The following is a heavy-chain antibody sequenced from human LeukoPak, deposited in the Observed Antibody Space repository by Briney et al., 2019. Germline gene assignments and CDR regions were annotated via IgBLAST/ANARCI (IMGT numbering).Heavy chain of an antibody. CDR2: IYYGGST. CDR1: GGSISSYY. CDR3: ARGAAGYSYG. Sequence: SETLSLTCTVSGGSISSYYWSWIRQPPGKGLEWIGHIYYGGSTNYNTSLKSRVTISIDTSKNQFSLRLSSVTAADTAVYYCARGAAGYSYGWGQGTLVTVSS. V-gene: IGHV4-59*01. J-gene: IGHJ4*02. D-gene: IGHD5-18*01.